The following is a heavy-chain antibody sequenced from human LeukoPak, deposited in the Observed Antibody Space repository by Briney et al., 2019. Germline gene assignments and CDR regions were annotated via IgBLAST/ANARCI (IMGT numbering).Heavy chain of an antibody. V-gene: IGHV3-53*01. CDR3: ARAPKLH. J-gene: IGHJ4*02. CDR2: IYSGGST. CDR1: GFTVSGNC. D-gene: IGHD2-15*01. Sequence: PGGSLRLSCAASGFTVSGNCMTWVRQAPGKGLEWVSVIYSGGSTYYAGSVKGRFTMSRDSSGNTLSLQMNSLRAEDTAVYYCARAPKLHWGQGTLVTVSS.